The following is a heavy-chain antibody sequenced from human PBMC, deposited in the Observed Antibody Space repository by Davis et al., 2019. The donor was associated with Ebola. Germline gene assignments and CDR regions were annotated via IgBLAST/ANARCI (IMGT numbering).Heavy chain of an antibody. CDR3: VKTQFLEWSYGMDV. CDR1: GFTFSSYT. CDR2: ISSNGGST. Sequence: GGSLRLSCSASGFTFSSYTMHWVRQAPGKGLEYVSAISSNGGSTYYADSVKGRFTISRDNSKNTLYLQMSSLRAEDTAVYYCVKTQFLEWSYGMDVWGQGTTVTVSS. D-gene: IGHD3-3*01. J-gene: IGHJ6*02. V-gene: IGHV3-64D*06.